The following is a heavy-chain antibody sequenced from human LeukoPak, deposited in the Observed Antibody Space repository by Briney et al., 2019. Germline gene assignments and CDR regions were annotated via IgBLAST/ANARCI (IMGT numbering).Heavy chain of an antibody. D-gene: IGHD4-17*01. CDR2: ISHDGSNN. J-gene: IGHJ4*02. Sequence: PGGSLRLSCAASGFTFSNYGMHWVRQAPGKGLEWVVVISHDGSNNNYADSVKGRFTISRDNSKNTLYLQMNSLRDEDTAVYYCARVLWNGDYPRFDYWGQGTLVTVSS. CDR1: GFTFSNYG. CDR3: ARVLWNGDYPRFDY. V-gene: IGHV3-30*03.